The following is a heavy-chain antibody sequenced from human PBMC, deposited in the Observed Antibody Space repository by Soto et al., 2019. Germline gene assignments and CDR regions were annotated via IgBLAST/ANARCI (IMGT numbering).Heavy chain of an antibody. V-gene: IGHV3-23*01. CDR3: AKGGVEYYDFWSGYYDYYYYYMDV. CDR1: GFTFRNYA. CDR2: ISGSGGST. Sequence: GGSLRLSCAASGFTFRNYAMTWVRQAPRKGLEWVSAISGSGGSTYYADSVKGRFTISRDNSKNTLYLQMNSLRAEDTAVYYCAKGGVEYYDFWSGYYDYYYYYMDVWGKGTTVTVSS. D-gene: IGHD3-3*01. J-gene: IGHJ6*03.